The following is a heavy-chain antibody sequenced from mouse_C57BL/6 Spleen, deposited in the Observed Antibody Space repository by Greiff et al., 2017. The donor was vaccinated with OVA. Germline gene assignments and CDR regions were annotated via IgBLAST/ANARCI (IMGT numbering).Heavy chain of an antibody. CDR2: ISSGSSTI. D-gene: IGHD2-5*01. V-gene: IGHV5-17*01. CDR1: GFTFSDYG. J-gene: IGHJ1*03. Sequence: DVKLVESGGGLVKPGGSLKLSCAASGFTFSDYGMHWVRQAPEKGLEWVAYISSGSSTIYYADTVKGRFTISRDNAKNTLFLQMTSLRSEDTAMYYCARPTIVTTHWYFDVWGTGTTVTVSS. CDR3: ARPTIVTTHWYFDV.